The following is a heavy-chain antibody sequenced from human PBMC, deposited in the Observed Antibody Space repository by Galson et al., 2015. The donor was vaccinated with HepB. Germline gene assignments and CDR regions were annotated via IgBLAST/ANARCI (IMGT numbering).Heavy chain of an antibody. D-gene: IGHD5-18*01. V-gene: IGHV4-39*01. Sequence: SETLSLTCTVSGGSISSSSYYWGWIRQPPGKGLEWIGSIYYSGSTYYNPSLKSRVTMSVDTSKKQFSLKLNSVTAADTAVYYCARHRSGYSYGVMDVWGQGTTVTVSS. J-gene: IGHJ6*02. CDR1: GGSISSSSYY. CDR2: IYYSGST. CDR3: ARHRSGYSYGVMDV.